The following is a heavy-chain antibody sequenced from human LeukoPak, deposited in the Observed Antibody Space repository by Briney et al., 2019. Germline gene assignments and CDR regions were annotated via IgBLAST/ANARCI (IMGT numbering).Heavy chain of an antibody. Sequence: PGGSLRLSCAASGFTFSKFDMSWVRQAPGEGLEWVSGLSGSGDSTYYAGSVKGRITICRDNCMNTLYLQMNSLRVEDTAVYYCANGNGQQFLGWLHEAYFDYWGQGTLVTVSS. J-gene: IGHJ4*02. V-gene: IGHV3-23*01. CDR2: LSGSGDST. CDR3: ANGNGQQFLGWLHEAYFDY. CDR1: GFTFSKFD. D-gene: IGHD3-3*01.